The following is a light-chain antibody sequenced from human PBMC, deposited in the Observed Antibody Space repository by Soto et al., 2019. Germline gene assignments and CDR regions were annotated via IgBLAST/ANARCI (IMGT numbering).Light chain of an antibody. V-gene: IGKV1-39*01. CDR2: AAS. CDR1: QAISVY. Sequence: DIQMTQSPSSLSASVGDTVTISCRASQAISVYLNWYQHKPGEAPKLLISAASTLQSGVPSRFSGSGSGTDFTLTISSLHPEDFATYYCQQTFISPVLSFGGWTKVEIK. CDR3: QQTFISPVLS. J-gene: IGKJ4*01.